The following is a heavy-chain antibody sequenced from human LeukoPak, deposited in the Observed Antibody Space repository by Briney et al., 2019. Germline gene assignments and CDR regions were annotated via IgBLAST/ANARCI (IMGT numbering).Heavy chain of an antibody. J-gene: IGHJ4*02. D-gene: IGHD3-16*01. V-gene: IGHV4-59*01. CDR2: IYDTGDT. Sequence: PAETLSLTCTVSGFSISSYYWSWIRQPPGKGLEWVGYIYDTGDTNYNTSMKSRVTISLDTSKTQFSLRLTSLTAADTAVYYCETYIWARHFDFWGQGAMVTVSS. CDR3: ETYIWARHFDF. CDR1: GFSISSYY.